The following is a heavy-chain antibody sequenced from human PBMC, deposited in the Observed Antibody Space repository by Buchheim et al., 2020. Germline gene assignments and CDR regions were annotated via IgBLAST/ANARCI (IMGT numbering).Heavy chain of an antibody. CDR2: IVVGSGNT. V-gene: IGHV1-58*01. Sequence: QMQLVQSGPEVKKPGTSVKVFCKASGFTFTSSAVQWVRQARGQRLEWIGWIVVGSGNTNYAQKFQERVTITRDMSTSTAYMELSSLRSEDTAVYYCAADPLEPIVTYYYYGMDVWGQGTT. CDR1: GFTFTSSA. CDR3: AADPLEPIVTYYYYGMDV. D-gene: IGHD3-16*02. J-gene: IGHJ6*02.